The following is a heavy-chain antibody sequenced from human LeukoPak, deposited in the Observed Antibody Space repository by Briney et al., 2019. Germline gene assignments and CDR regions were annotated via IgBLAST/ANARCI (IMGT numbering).Heavy chain of an antibody. V-gene: IGHV3-66*02. J-gene: IGHJ5*02. CDR3: ARGDVRFDP. CDR1: GFTFGDYA. D-gene: IGHD3-10*01. CDR2: IYSGGST. Sequence: GGSLRLSCTASGFTFGDYAMSWVRQAPGEGLEWVSVIYSGGSTYYADSVKGRFTISRDNSKNTLYLQMNSLRAEDTAVYYCARGDVRFDPWGQGTLVTVSS.